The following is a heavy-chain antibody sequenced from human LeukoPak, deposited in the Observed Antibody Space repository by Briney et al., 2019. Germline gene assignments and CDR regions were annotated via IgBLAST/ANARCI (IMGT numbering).Heavy chain of an antibody. Sequence: PSETLSLTCTVSGGSISSGDYYWSWIRQPPGKGLEWIGYIYYSGSTYYNPSLKSRVTISVDTSKNQFSLKLSSVTAADTAVYYCARDSTESRRFDYWGQGTLVTVSS. V-gene: IGHV4-30-4*01. CDR2: IYYSGST. J-gene: IGHJ4*02. CDR3: ARDSTESRRFDY. D-gene: IGHD1-14*01. CDR1: GGSISSGDYY.